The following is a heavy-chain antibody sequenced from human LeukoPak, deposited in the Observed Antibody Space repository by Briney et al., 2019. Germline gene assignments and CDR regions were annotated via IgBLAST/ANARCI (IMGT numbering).Heavy chain of an antibody. CDR3: ARERGSSSWMTFDY. J-gene: IGHJ4*02. D-gene: IGHD6-13*01. CDR1: GFTFSSDS. Sequence: GGSLRLSCAASGFTFSSDSMNWVRQAPGKGLEWVSSISSSSSYIYYADSVKGRFTISRDNAKNSLYLQMNSLRAEDTAVYYCARERGSSSWMTFDYWGQGTLVTVSS. CDR2: ISSSSSYI. V-gene: IGHV3-21*01.